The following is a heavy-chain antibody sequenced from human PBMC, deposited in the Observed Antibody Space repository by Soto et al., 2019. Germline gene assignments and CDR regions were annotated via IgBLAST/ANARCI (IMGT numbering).Heavy chain of an antibody. CDR3: ARGRSVSNHADLEY. CDR1: GFTLSSYS. Sequence: QVQLVESGGGVVQPGRSLRLSCAASGFTLSSYSMHWVRQAPGKGLDWVAAMSYDGSSKYFADSVKGRFTISRDNSKNTLSLQMNSLGAEDSAVYYCARGRSVSNHADLEYWGKGTLVTVSS. CDR2: MSYDGSSK. J-gene: IGHJ4*02. D-gene: IGHD3-3*01. V-gene: IGHV3-30-3*01.